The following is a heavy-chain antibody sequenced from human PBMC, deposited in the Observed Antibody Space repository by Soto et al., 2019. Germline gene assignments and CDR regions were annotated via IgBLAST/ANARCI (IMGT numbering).Heavy chain of an antibody. CDR2: IYYSGST. V-gene: IGHV4-31*03. D-gene: IGHD3-22*01. J-gene: IGHJ5*02. CDR3: ARAPTGWYYYDSSGYSNWFDP. Sequence: QVQLQESGPGLVKPSQTLFLTCTVSGGSIISGGYYWSWIRQHPGKGLVWIGYIYYSGSTYYNPSLKSRVTISVDTSKNQFSLTLSSVTAADTAVYYCARAPTGWYYYDSSGYSNWFDPWGQGTLVTVSS. CDR1: GGSIISGGYY.